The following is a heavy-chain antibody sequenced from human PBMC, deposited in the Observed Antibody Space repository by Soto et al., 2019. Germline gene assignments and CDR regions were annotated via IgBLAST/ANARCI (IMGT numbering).Heavy chain of an antibody. Sequence: PXGSLRLSSAASGXTFSSYAMSWVRQAPGKGLEWVSTISGSDGRTYSTDSVKGRFTISRDNSRNTAYLQMNSLRVEDTAVYYCAKGVSQYTPLALFDYWGRGTLVTVSS. J-gene: IGHJ4*02. CDR1: GXTFSSYA. D-gene: IGHD2-2*02. CDR2: ISGSDGRT. CDR3: AKGVSQYTPLALFDY. V-gene: IGHV3-23*01.